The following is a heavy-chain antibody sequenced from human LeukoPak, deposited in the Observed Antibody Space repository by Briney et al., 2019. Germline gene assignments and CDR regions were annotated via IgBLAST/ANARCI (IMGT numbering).Heavy chain of an antibody. J-gene: IGHJ4*02. V-gene: IGHV3-72*01. CDR2: TRNKANSYTT. CDR3: ARVGAVAAPDY. Sequence: PGGSLRLSCAASGFTFSDRYMDWVRQAPGKGLEWVGRTRNKANSYTTEYAASVKGRFTISRDDSKNSLYLQMNSLETEDTAVYYCARVGAVAAPDYWGQGTLVTVSS. CDR1: GFTFSDRY. D-gene: IGHD6-19*01.